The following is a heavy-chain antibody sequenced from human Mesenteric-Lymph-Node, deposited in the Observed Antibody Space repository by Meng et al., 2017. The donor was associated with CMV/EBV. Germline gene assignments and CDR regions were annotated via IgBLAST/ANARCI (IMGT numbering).Heavy chain of an antibody. J-gene: IGHJ4*01. CDR2: INPNGGST. CDR3: ARDGGPIGTPRGMDV. CDR1: GYTFTSHY. Sequence: ASVKVSCKASGYTFTSHYMHWVRQAPGQGLEWMGIINPNGGSTTYAPKFQGRVTLTRDTSTSTVYMELSSLRSEDTAVYYCARDGGPIGTPRGMDVWGQGTLVTVSS. D-gene: IGHD1-1*01. V-gene: IGHV1-46*01.